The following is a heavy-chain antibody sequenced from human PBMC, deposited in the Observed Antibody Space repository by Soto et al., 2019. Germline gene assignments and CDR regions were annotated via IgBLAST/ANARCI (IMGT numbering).Heavy chain of an antibody. CDR2: IITDGIRT. J-gene: IGHJ4*02. D-gene: IGHD3-22*01. CDR3: TSQDYDKSVYYFDY. V-gene: IGHV3-64D*06. Sequence: VGFIRLSWSASGCRFSDYSMGLLRTAPGQGLEWLSAIITDGIRTFYADSVQGRFTISRDNSKNTLYLQMSSLRVEDTATYYCTSQDYDKSVYYFDYWGRGTLV. CDR1: GCRFSDYS.